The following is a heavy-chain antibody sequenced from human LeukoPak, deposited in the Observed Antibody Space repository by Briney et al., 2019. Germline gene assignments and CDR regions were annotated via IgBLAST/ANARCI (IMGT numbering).Heavy chain of an antibody. CDR3: ARRNSSSWYYYYYGMDV. D-gene: IGHD6-13*01. CDR2: SHSNGDT. V-gene: IGHV4-59*01. CDR1: GGSITSYY. J-gene: IGHJ6*02. Sequence: SETLSLTCSVSGGSITSYYWSWVRQPPGKGLEWIAYSHSNGDTNYNPSLKSRITISVDTSKNEISLKLRSVTAADTAVYYCARRNSSSWYYYYYGMDVWGQGTTVTVSS.